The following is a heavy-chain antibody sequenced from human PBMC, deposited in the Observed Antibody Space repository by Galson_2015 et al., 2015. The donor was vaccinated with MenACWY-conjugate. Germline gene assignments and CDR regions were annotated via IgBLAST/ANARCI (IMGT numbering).Heavy chain of an antibody. CDR2: ISGTGDSV. D-gene: IGHD3-3*01. J-gene: IGHJ4*02. CDR1: GFTFSSYG. V-gene: IGHV3-23*01. CDR3: AKVIHYDRNNVDY. Sequence: SLRLSCAASGFTFSSYGMNWVRQAPGKGLEWVSGISGTGDSVYYADSVKGRFTISRDNSKNTLYVQLNSLRAEDTAVYYCAKVIHYDRNNVDYWGQGTLVTVSS.